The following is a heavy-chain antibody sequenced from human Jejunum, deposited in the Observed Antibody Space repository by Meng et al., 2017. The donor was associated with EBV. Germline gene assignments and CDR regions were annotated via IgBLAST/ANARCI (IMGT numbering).Heavy chain of an antibody. J-gene: IGHJ4*02. CDR1: GFPFSDYP. CDR2: ISSRSSSI. D-gene: IGHD6-25*01. Sequence: EVQLWESGGGLVKRGGSLRLSCAASGFPFSDYPMNWVRKVQGKGLEWVSSISSRSSSIYYAGSVKGRFTNSRDNGENALYLQMNSLRDEDTAVYYCAKDAAVGLWGQGPLVTVYS. V-gene: IGHV3-21*01. CDR3: AKDAAVGL.